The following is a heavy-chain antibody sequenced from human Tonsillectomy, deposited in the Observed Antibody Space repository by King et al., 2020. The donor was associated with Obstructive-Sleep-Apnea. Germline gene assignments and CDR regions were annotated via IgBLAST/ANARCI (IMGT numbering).Heavy chain of an antibody. J-gene: IGHJ4*02. Sequence: VQLQESGPGLVKPSETLSLTCTVSGSSISSGYYWGWIRQPPGKGLEWIGSIYHSGSTYYNPSLKSRVTISVDTSKNQFSLKLSSVTAADTAVYYCARVDIAVAGTLFDYWGQGTLVTVSS. CDR1: GSSISSGYY. CDR3: ARVDIAVAGTLFDY. D-gene: IGHD6-19*01. V-gene: IGHV4-38-2*02. CDR2: IYHSGST.